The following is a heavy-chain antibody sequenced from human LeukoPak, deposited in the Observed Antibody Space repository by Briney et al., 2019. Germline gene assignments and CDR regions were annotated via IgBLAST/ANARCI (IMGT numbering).Heavy chain of an antibody. D-gene: IGHD3-22*01. CDR1: GYTFTSYW. CDR2: IDRSDSYT. V-gene: IGHV5-10-1*01. J-gene: IGHJ4*02. CDR3: ARQVDYDGSGYLCYFDY. Sequence: GESLKISCKGSGYTFTSYWITWVRQMPGKGLEWMGRIDRSDSYTNFSPSFQGHVTISADKSISTAFLQWSSLQASDAAMYYCARQVDYDGSGYLCYFDYWGQGTLVTVSS.